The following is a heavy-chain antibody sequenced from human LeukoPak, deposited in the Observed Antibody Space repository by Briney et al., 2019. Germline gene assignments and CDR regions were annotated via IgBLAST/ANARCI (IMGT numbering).Heavy chain of an antibody. V-gene: IGHV4-39*01. J-gene: IGHJ5*02. CDR1: GGSIRSSYYY. Sequence: SETLSLTCTVSGGSIRSSYYYGGGIRQPPGKGLEWIGSIYDSGSTSYNPSLKSSVTISVDTSKHQSSLTLNSVTAADTAVYYCARHYGPWGQGTLVTVSS. D-gene: IGHD3-10*01. CDR2: IYDSGST. CDR3: ARHYGP.